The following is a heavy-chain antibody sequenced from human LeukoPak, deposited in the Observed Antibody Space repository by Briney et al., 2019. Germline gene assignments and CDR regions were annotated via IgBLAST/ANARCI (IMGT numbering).Heavy chain of an antibody. CDR1: GGSISSGVYY. J-gene: IGHJ4*02. CDR3: VGRDFDY. Sequence: SQTLSLTCTVSGGSISSGVYYWTWIRQPAGKGLEWIGQIYTSGTTNYNPSLKSRVTISLDTSKNQFSLKLSSVTAADTAFYYCVGRDFDYWGQGTLVTVSS. D-gene: IGHD1-26*01. V-gene: IGHV4-61*09. CDR2: IYTSGTT.